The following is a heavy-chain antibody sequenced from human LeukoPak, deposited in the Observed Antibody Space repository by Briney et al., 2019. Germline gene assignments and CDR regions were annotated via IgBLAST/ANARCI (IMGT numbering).Heavy chain of an antibody. CDR2: ISYDGSNK. V-gene: IGHV3-30-3*01. CDR3: AEEGVEGNGAFDI. J-gene: IGHJ3*02. CDR1: GFTFSSYA. D-gene: IGHD2-8*01. Sequence: PGGSPRLSCAASGFTFSSYAMHWVRQAPGKGLEWVAVISYDGSNKYYADSEKGRFTISRDNSKNTLYLQMNSLRAEDTAVYYCAEEGVEGNGAFDIWGQGTMVTVSS.